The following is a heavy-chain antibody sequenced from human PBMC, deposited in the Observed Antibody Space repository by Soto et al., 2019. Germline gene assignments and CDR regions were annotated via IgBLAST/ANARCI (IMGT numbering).Heavy chain of an antibody. CDR1: GFTFSSYA. D-gene: IGHD1-1*01. J-gene: IGHJ3*02. CDR2: ISGSGGST. CDR3: AKCLVQLERRQSAFDI. V-gene: IGHV3-23*01. Sequence: GGSLRLSCAASGFTFSSYAMSWVRQAPGKGLEWVSAISGSGGSTHYADSVKGRFTISRDNSKNTLYLQMNSLRAEDTAVYYCAKCLVQLERRQSAFDIWGQGTMVTVSS.